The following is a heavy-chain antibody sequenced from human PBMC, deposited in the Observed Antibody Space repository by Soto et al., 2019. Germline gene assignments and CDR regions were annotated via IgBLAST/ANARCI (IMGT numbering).Heavy chain of an antibody. Sequence: QVQLQESGPGLVKPSETLSLTCFVSGASISSYYWTWTRQPPGKGLEWIGCIYNGAITNYNPSLKSRVTISVDPSKNQFSLKLTSVTAADTAVYYCARDDSERPATYWGQGTLVTVSS. CDR2: IYNGAIT. CDR1: GASISSYY. D-gene: IGHD3-10*01. V-gene: IGHV4-59*01. J-gene: IGHJ4*02. CDR3: ARDDSERPATY.